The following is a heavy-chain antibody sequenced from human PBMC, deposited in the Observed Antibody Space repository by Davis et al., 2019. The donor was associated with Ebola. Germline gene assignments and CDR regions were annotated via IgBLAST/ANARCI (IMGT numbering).Heavy chain of an antibody. Sequence: GPLRLSCTVPGGSISSSSYHWGWIRQPPGKGLEWIGYIFYSGSTNPNPSLKSRVTMSVDTSKNQFSLKVRSVTAADTALYYCAGAGYSSGWNFDYWGQGILVTVSS. D-gene: IGHD6-19*01. V-gene: IGHV4-61*05. CDR2: IFYSGST. CDR1: GGSISSSSYH. J-gene: IGHJ4*02. CDR3: AGAGYSSGWNFDY.